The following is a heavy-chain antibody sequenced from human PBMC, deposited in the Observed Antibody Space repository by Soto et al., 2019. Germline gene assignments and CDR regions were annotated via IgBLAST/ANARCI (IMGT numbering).Heavy chain of an antibody. V-gene: IGHV1-2*02. D-gene: IGHD6-13*01. CDR3: AREMPSTAAAYFYYGLNV. CDR1: GYTFNRYY. J-gene: IGHJ6*02. Sequence: ASVKVSCKASGYTFNRYYMHWVRQAPGPGLEWMGWISPHTGGTTYAQKFQGRVTMTRDTSVSTVYMMLTSLKSEDTAVYYCAREMPSTAAAYFYYGLNVWGQGTSVTVSS. CDR2: ISPHTGGT.